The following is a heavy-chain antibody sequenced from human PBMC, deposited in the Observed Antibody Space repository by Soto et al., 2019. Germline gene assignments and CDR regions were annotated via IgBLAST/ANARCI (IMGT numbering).Heavy chain of an antibody. V-gene: IGHV1-18*04. CDR2: ISAYNGNT. J-gene: IGHJ4*02. CDR1: GYTFASYG. Sequence: ASVKVSCKASGYTFASYGISWVRQAPGQGLEWMGWISAYNGNTNYAQKLQGRVTMTTDTSTSTAYMELRSLRSDDTAVYYCARVDTAMVRLDYWGKGTLVTVSS. CDR3: ARVDTAMVRLDY. D-gene: IGHD5-18*01.